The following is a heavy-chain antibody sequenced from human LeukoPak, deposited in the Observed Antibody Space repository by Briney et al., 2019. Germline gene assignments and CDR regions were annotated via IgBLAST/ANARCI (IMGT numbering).Heavy chain of an antibody. CDR2: ISSSGSTI. CDR3: ARGAYYDFWSAIDY. D-gene: IGHD3-3*01. V-gene: IGHV3-48*04. CDR1: GFTFSSYS. J-gene: IGHJ4*02. Sequence: PGGSLRFSCAASGFTFSSYSMNWVRQAPGKGLEWVSYISSSGSTIYYADSVEGRFTISRDNAKNSLYLQMNSLRAEDTAVYYCARGAYYDFWSAIDYWGQGTLVTVSS.